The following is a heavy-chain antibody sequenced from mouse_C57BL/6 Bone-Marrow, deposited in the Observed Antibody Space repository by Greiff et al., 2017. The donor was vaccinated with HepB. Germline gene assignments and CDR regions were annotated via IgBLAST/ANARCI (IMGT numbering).Heavy chain of an antibody. CDR2: IDPSYSYT. V-gene: IGHV1-69*01. J-gene: IGHJ2*01. CDR1: GYTFTSYW. CDR3: ARDYGSSYDFDY. D-gene: IGHD1-1*01. Sequence: QVQLQQPGAELVMPGASVKLSCKASGYTFTSYWMHWVKQRPGQGLEWIGEIDPSYSYTNYNQKFKGKSTLTVDKSSSTAYMQLSSLTSEDSAVYYCARDYGSSYDFDYWGQGTTLTVSS.